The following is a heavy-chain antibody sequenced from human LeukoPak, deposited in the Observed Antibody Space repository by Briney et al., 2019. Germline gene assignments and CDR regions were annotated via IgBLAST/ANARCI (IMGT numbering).Heavy chain of an antibody. Sequence: ASVKVSCKVSGYSLSDFSMHWVRQTPGRGLEWMGTFAVEDGKTIYAQKFRGRVTMTEDTSTDTAYIDLSSLRSDDTAVYYCATGFTTPDYWGQGTLVTVSS. CDR2: FAVEDGKT. V-gene: IGHV1-24*01. CDR1: GYSLSDFS. D-gene: IGHD1-1*01. J-gene: IGHJ4*02. CDR3: ATGFTTPDY.